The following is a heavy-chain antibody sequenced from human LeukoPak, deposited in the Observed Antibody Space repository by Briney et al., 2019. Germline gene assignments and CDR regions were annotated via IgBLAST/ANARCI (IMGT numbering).Heavy chain of an antibody. Sequence: GGSLRLSCAASGFTLSNYWMHWVRQAPGKGPVWVSRINGDGSNTHSADSVKGRFTISRDNAKNTLYLQMNSLRAEDTAVYYCTREPSGTYWYFDLWGRGTLVTVSS. V-gene: IGHV3-74*01. CDR3: TREPSGTYWYFDL. CDR1: GFTLSNYW. D-gene: IGHD1-26*01. J-gene: IGHJ2*01. CDR2: INGDGSNT.